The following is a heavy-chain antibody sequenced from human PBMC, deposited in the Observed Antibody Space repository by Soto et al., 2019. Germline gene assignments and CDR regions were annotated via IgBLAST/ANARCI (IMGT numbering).Heavy chain of an antibody. D-gene: IGHD3-22*01. CDR1: GFTFSSYW. CDR3: ARGHSRITMIVVVTPYTWFDP. J-gene: IGHJ5*02. CDR2: IKQDGSEK. V-gene: IGHV3-7*01. Sequence: GGSLRLSCAASGFTFSSYWMSWVRQAPGKGLEWVANIKQDGSEKYYVDSVKGRFTISRDNAKNSLYLQMNSLRAEDTAVYYCARGHSRITMIVVVTPYTWFDPCGQGPLVTVYS.